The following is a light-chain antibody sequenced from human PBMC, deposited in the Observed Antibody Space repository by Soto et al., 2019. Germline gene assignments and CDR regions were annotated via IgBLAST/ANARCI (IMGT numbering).Light chain of an antibody. Sequence: EIVLTQSPGTLSLSPGERATLSCRASQSVSSSYLAWYQQKPGQAPRLLIYGASGRATGIPDRFSGSGSGTDFTLTISRLEPEDFALYYCHQYGSSPIYTFGQGTNLEIK. J-gene: IGKJ2*01. CDR2: GAS. V-gene: IGKV3-20*01. CDR3: HQYGSSPIYT. CDR1: QSVSSSY.